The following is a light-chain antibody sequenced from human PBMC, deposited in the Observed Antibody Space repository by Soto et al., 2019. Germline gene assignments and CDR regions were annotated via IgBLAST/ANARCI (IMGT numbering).Light chain of an antibody. Sequence: QSVLTQPPSVSGAPGQRVTISCTGSSSNIGAGYDVHWYQQLPGTAPKLLIYGNSNRPSGVPDRFSGSKSGTSASLAITGLQAEDEADYYCQSYDSSLSARYVLGTGTKLTVL. CDR1: SSNIGAGYD. V-gene: IGLV1-40*01. J-gene: IGLJ1*01. CDR2: GNS. CDR3: QSYDSSLSARYV.